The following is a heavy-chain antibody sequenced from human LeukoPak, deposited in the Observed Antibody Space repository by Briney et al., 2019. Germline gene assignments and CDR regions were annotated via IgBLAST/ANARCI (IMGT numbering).Heavy chain of an antibody. Sequence: QAGGSLRLSCAASGFTFSSYGMHWVRQAPGKGLEWVAFIRNDGSYKYYGDSVKGRFTISRDNSKNMLYLHMKSLRVADTAVYSCAKGSGFCGGDCYYNWFDPWGQGTLVTVSS. CDR3: AKGSGFCGGDCYYNWFDP. CDR2: IRNDGSYK. D-gene: IGHD2-21*01. CDR1: GFTFSSYG. V-gene: IGHV3-30*02. J-gene: IGHJ5*02.